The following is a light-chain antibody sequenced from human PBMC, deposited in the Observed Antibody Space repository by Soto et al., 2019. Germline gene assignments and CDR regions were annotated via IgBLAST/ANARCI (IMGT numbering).Light chain of an antibody. V-gene: IGKV3-20*01. CDR1: QSVSRY. J-gene: IGKJ2*01. Sequence: VLTQSPGTLSLSPGERATLSCRASQSVSRYSVWYQQKPGQAPRLLIYGASSRASGIPDRFSGSGSGTDFTLTINRLGPEDSAVYYCQQFDTSPYTFGQGTKLEIK. CDR2: GAS. CDR3: QQFDTSPYT.